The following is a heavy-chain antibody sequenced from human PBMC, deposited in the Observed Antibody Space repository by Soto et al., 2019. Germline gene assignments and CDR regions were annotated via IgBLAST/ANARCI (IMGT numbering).Heavy chain of an antibody. J-gene: IGHJ4*02. V-gene: IGHV3-23*01. Sequence: PGGPLRLSCAASGFTFSRYAMSWVRQAPGKELEWVSAISGSGGSTYYADSVKGRFTISRDNSKNTLYLQMNSLRAEDTAVYYCAKAGRRDIVVVVAAPDYWGQGTLVTVSS. CDR2: ISGSGGST. D-gene: IGHD2-15*01. CDR3: AKAGRRDIVVVVAAPDY. CDR1: GFTFSRYA.